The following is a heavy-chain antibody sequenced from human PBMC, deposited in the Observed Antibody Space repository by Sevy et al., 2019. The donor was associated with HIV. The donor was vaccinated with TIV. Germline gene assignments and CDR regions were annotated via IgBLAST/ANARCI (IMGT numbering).Heavy chain of an antibody. V-gene: IGHV3-73*01. CDR1: GFTFSGSA. CDR3: TSTYSSSVGVLDV. J-gene: IGHJ6*04. D-gene: IGHD6-6*01. Sequence: GGSLRLSCAASGFTFSGSAMHWVRQASGKGLEWVGRIRSKANSYATAYAASVKGRFTISRDDSKNTAYLQMNSLKTEDTAVCYCTSTYSSSVGVLDVWGKGTTVTVSS. CDR2: IRSKANSYAT.